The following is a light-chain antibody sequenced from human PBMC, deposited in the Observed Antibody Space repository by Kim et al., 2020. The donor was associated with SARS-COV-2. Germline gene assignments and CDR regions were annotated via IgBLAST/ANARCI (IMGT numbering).Light chain of an antibody. Sequence: GQALTLSCGAARSDVGASTSVSSYQHHPGQPPKFIIVDVINRPACLPARFSGSMSDDTACLTIGGLLTVDEANYYCSSYAAFVAWFFGGGTQLTVL. CDR3: SSYAAFVAWF. J-gene: IGLJ2*01. CDR2: DVI. CDR1: RSDVGASTS. V-gene: IGLV2-14*03.